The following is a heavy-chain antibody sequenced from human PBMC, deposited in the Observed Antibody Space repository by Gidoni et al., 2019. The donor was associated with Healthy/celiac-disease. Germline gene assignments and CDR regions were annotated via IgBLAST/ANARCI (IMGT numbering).Heavy chain of an antibody. CDR3: ARDFITIFGVVTGACDI. J-gene: IGHJ3*02. CDR1: GFTFSSYA. V-gene: IGHV3-30-3*01. Sequence: QVQLVESGGGVVQPGRSLRLSCAASGFTFSSYAMHWVRQAPGKGLEWVAVISYDGSNKYYADSVKGRFTISRDNSKNTLYLQMNSLRAEDTAVYYCARDFITIFGVVTGACDIWGQGTMVTVSS. CDR2: ISYDGSNK. D-gene: IGHD3-3*01.